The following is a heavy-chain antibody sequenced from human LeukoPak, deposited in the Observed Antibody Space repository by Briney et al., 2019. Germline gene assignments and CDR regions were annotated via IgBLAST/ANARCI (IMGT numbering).Heavy chain of an antibody. CDR1: GGTFSSYA. Sequence: SVKVSCKASGGTFSSYAISWVRQAPGQGLEWMGGIIPIFGTANYAQKSQGRVTITADESTSTAYMELSSLRSEDTAVYYCARGSYYDFWSGRTNYYYYGMDVWGQGTTVTVSS. CDR2: IIPIFGTA. D-gene: IGHD3-3*01. CDR3: ARGSYYDFWSGRTNYYYYGMDV. J-gene: IGHJ6*02. V-gene: IGHV1-69*13.